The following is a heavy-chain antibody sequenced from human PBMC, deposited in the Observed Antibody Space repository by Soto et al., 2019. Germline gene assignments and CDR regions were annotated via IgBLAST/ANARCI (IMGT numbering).Heavy chain of an antibody. CDR1: GYTFTSYD. V-gene: IGHV1-8*01. Sequence: ASVKVSCKASGYTFTSYDINWVRQATGQGLEWMGWMNPNSGNTGYAQKFQGRVTMTRNTSISTAYMELSSLRSEDTAVYYCARVPYRLGYCSGGSCYSDYWGHGTLVTVSS. CDR2: MNPNSGNT. J-gene: IGHJ4*01. CDR3: ARVPYRLGYCSGGSCYSDY. D-gene: IGHD2-15*01.